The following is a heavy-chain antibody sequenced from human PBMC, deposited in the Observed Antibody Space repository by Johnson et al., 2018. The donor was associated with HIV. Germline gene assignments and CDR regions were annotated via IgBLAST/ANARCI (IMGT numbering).Heavy chain of an antibody. CDR2: ISSSGGTI. CDR1: RFTFSDYY. Sequence: QVQLVESGGGLVKPGGSLRLSCAASRFTFSDYYMSWIRQTPGKGLEWVSYISSSGGTIYYADSVKGRFSISRDNAKNSLYLQMNGLRAEDTAVYYCAKDSATDPFDIWGQGTMVTVSS. D-gene: IGHD6-25*01. CDR3: AKDSATDPFDI. V-gene: IGHV3-11*01. J-gene: IGHJ3*02.